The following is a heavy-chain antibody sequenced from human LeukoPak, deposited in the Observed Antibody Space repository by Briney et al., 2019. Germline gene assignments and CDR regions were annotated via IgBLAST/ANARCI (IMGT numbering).Heavy chain of an antibody. CDR1: GFTFSAFW. Sequence: GGSLRLSCAASGFTFSAFWMSWVRQGPGKGLEWVASIKPDGSDSHHVDSVMGRFTISRDNAKNLLYLQMNSLSAEDTAVYYCARLFGGVTTFDYWGQGTLVTVSS. CDR2: IKPDGSDS. CDR3: ARLFGGVTTFDY. D-gene: IGHD4-17*01. V-gene: IGHV3-7*01. J-gene: IGHJ4*02.